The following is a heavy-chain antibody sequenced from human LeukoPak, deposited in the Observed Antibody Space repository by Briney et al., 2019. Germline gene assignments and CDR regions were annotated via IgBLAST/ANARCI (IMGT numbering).Heavy chain of an antibody. CDR3: AKDRFSYYDSSGYYDYYFDY. CDR1: GFTFSSYA. D-gene: IGHD3-22*01. V-gene: IGHV3-23*01. J-gene: IGHJ4*02. Sequence: GGSLRLSCAASGFTFSSYAMSWVRQAPGKGLEWVSAISGSGGSTYYADSVKGRFTISRDNSKNTLYLQMNSLRAEDTAVYYCAKDRFSYYDSSGYYDYYFDYWGQGTLVTVSS. CDR2: ISGSGGST.